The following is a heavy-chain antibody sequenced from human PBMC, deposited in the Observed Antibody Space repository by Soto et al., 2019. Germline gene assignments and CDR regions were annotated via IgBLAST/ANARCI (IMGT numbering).Heavy chain of an antibody. CDR3: AIPTELQGIAAAGTTFVDY. J-gene: IGHJ4*02. CDR1: GGTFSSYT. Sequence: GASVKVSCKASGGTFSSYTISWVRQAPGQGLEWMGRIIPILGIANYAQKFQGRVTITADKSTSTAYMELSSLRSEDTAVYYCAIPTELQGIAAAGTTFVDYWGQGTLVTVSS. CDR2: IIPILGIA. D-gene: IGHD6-13*01. V-gene: IGHV1-69*02.